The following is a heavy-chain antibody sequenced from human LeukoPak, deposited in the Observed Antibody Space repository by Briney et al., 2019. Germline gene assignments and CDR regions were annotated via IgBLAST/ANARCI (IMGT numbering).Heavy chain of an antibody. D-gene: IGHD6-13*01. Sequence: GGSLRLSCAASEFTFVRYAMNWVRQAPGKGLEWVSYISSSSFKIGYADSVKGRFTISRDNSKNSLYLQMDSLRVEDTAVYYCVRDPSYGSSWYYYMDVWGKGTTVTVSS. CDR1: EFTFVRYA. CDR3: VRDPSYGSSWYYYMDV. V-gene: IGHV3-48*04. CDR2: ISSSSFKI. J-gene: IGHJ6*03.